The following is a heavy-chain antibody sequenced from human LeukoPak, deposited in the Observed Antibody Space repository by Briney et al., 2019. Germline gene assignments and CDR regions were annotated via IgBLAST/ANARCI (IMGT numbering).Heavy chain of an antibody. CDR1: GFTFSYYE. CDR3: ARDQYSSTWYRGAFDV. CDR2: IESDGTST. J-gene: IGHJ3*01. D-gene: IGHD6-13*01. V-gene: IGHV3-74*01. Sequence: GGSLRLSCAASGFTFSYYEMNWVRQAPGKGLVWVSRIESDGTSTTYADSVKGRFTISRDNAKNTLYLQMNSLRAEDTAVYYCARDQYSSTWYRGAFDVWGQGTMVSVSS.